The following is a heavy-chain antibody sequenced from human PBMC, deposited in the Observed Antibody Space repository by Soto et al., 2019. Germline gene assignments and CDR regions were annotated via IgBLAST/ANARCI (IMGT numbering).Heavy chain of an antibody. CDR1: GGSISSGDYY. J-gene: IGHJ4*02. CDR2: IYYSGNT. Sequence: LSLTCTVSGGSISSGDYYWSWVRQHPGKGLEWIGYIYYSGNTYYNPSLRSRLTISVDTSENQFSLRLSSVTAADTAVYYCARGPYSGNAIDYWGQGALVTVSS. D-gene: IGHD4-4*01. CDR3: ARGPYSGNAIDY. V-gene: IGHV4-31*03.